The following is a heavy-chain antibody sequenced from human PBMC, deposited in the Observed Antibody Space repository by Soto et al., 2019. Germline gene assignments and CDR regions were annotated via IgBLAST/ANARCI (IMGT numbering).Heavy chain of an antibody. CDR1: GYPVTAYY. CDR3: ARGGGVGVAGSAAFDM. J-gene: IGHJ3*02. V-gene: IGHV1-2*02. Sequence: QLHLVQSGAVVKKPGASVTVSCSASGYPVTAYYMHWVRQAPGRGLEWMGGINPATGAAKYTQTFQGRVNMTRDTSKSTVFMELGGLTSEDTAVFYWARGGGVGVAGSAAFDMWGQGTLVTVSS. CDR2: INPATGAA. D-gene: IGHD3-3*01.